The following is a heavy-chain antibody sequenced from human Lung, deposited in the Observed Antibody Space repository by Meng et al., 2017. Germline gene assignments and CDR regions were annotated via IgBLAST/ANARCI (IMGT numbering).Heavy chain of an antibody. Sequence: QLWWSGGDLVEPGGSFVVSWSASGFTFSTAWMSWVRQAPGKGLGWVGRIKSKTDGETADYAAPVKGRCTISRDDSQNTLYLQMNSLKTEDTAVYYCQWLSTHPPDQWGQGTLVTVSS. J-gene: IGHJ4*01. CDR1: GFTFSTAW. CDR3: QWLSTHPPDQ. CDR2: IKSKTDGETA. V-gene: IGHV3-15*01. D-gene: IGHD3-22*01.